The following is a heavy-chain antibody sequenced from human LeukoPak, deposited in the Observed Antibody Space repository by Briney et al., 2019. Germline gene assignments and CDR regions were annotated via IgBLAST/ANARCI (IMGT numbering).Heavy chain of an antibody. V-gene: IGHV4-59*08. D-gene: IGHD5-18*01. J-gene: IGHJ4*02. Sequence: SETLSLTCTVSGGSISSYYWSWIRQPPGKGLEWIGYIYYSGSTNYNPSLKSRVTISVDTSRSQFSLKLSSVTAADTAVYYCARSGYSYGHHDYWGQGTLVTVSS. CDR3: ARSGYSYGHHDY. CDR1: GGSISSYY. CDR2: IYYSGST.